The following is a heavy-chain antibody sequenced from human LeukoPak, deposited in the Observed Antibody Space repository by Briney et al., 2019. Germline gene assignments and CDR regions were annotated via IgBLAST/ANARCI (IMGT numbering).Heavy chain of an antibody. Sequence: ASVKVSCKASGYTFTGYYMHWVRQAPGQGVEWMGWINPNSGGTNYAQKFQGRVTMTRDTSISTAYMELSRLRSDDTAVYYCARVPDASGYFDYWGQGTLVTVSS. J-gene: IGHJ4*02. CDR1: GYTFTGYY. D-gene: IGHD2-2*01. CDR3: ARVPDASGYFDY. CDR2: INPNSGGT. V-gene: IGHV1-2*02.